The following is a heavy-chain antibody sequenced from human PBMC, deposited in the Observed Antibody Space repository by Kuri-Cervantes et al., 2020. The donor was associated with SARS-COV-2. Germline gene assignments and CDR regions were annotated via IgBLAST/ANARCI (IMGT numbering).Heavy chain of an antibody. D-gene: IGHD1-1*01. CDR3: VRDGDHWNFDY. CDR1: GFTFSGHW. V-gene: IGHV3-74*01. CDR2: INPDGSYT. Sequence: GGSLEISCAASGFTFSGHWIHWVRQAPGKGLVWVSRINPDGSYTNNADSVKGRFTLSRDNAKNMLFLQMNSLRAEDTAVYYCVRDGDHWNFDYWGQGTLVTVSS. J-gene: IGHJ4*02.